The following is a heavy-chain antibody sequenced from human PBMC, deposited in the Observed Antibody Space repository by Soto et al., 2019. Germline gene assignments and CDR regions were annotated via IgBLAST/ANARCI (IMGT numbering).Heavy chain of an antibody. J-gene: IGHJ4*02. CDR1: GGSISSYY. V-gene: IGHV4-59*01. CDR2: IYYSGST. Sequence: SETLPLTRTVPGGSISSYYWSWIRQPPGKGLEWIGYIYYSGSTNYNPSLKSRVTISVDTSKNQFSLKLSSVTAADTAVYYCAREGDYDSSGYAVFRYWGPGSLVTVSS. D-gene: IGHD3-22*01. CDR3: AREGDYDSSGYAVFRY.